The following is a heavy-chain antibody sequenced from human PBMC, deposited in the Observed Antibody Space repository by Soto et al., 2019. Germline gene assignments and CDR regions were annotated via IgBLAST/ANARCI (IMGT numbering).Heavy chain of an antibody. CDR2: IYYSGST. Sequence: QVQLQESGPGLVKPSQTLSLTCTVSGGSISSGGYYWSWIRQHTGKGLEWIGDIYYSGSTYYNPSLKSAVTSAVYTSENQCSPELSSVTAADTAVYYCARGGQTRGDAFDIWGPGTMVTVSS. CDR3: ARGGQTRGDAFDI. V-gene: IGHV4-31*01. J-gene: IGHJ3*02. D-gene: IGHD1-1*01. CDR1: GGSISSGGYY.